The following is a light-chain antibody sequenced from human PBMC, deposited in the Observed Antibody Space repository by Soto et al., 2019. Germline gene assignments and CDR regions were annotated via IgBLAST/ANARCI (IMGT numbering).Light chain of an antibody. Sequence: QSVLTQPASVSGSPGQSITISCIGTSSDVGNYKLVSWYQQHPGKAPKLIIYEDSQRPSGDSDRFSGSKSGNTASLTISGLQAEDEADYYCYSYAGSNSYVFGSGTKLTVL. CDR2: EDS. J-gene: IGLJ1*01. CDR3: YSYAGSNSYV. CDR1: SSDVGNYKL. V-gene: IGLV2-23*01.